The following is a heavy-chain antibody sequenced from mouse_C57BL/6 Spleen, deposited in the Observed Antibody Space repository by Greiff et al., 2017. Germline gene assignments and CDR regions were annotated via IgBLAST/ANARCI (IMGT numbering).Heavy chain of an antibody. CDR1: GYTFTSYW. CDR2: IYPGSGST. CDR3: ARDGKPSDD. J-gene: IGHJ2*01. V-gene: IGHV1-55*01. Sequence: QVQLQQPGAELVKPGASVKMSCKASGYTFTSYWITWVKQRPGQGLEWIGDIYPGSGSTNYNEKFKSKATLTVNTSSSTAYMQLSSLTSRDSAVYYCARDGKPSDDWGQGTTHTVSS. D-gene: IGHD2-1*01.